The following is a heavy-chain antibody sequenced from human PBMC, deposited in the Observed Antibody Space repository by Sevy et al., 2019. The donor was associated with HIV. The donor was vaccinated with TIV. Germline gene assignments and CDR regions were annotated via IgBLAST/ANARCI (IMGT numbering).Heavy chain of an antibody. CDR1: GFTFTNYW. V-gene: IGHV3-74*01. CDR3: TRDMYGIDY. J-gene: IGHJ4*02. CDR2: IDNGGSGT. Sequence: GGPLRLSCAASGFTFTNYWMHWVRQAPGKGLVWVSRIDNGGSGTNYADSVKGRFTISRDNAKNTVYLQMNSLRAEDTAVYYCTRDMYGIDYWGQGTLVTVSS. D-gene: IGHD2-8*01.